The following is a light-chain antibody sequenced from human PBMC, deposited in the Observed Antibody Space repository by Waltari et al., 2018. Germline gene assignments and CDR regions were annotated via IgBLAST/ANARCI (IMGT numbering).Light chain of an antibody. J-gene: IGLJ1*01. CDR3: SSYTSSSTYV. Sequence: QSALTQPASVSGSPGQSITISCTGTSSDVGGYVFVSWYQHHPGKAPKLMIYDVSNRPAGGSDRFSGSKSGNTASLTISGLQAEGEADYYCSSYTSSSTYVFGTGTKVTVL. CDR2: DVS. CDR1: SSDVGGYVF. V-gene: IGLV2-14*03.